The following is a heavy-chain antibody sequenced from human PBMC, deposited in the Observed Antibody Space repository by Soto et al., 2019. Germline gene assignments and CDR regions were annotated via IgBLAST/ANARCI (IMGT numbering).Heavy chain of an antibody. CDR1: GGSFSGYY. D-gene: IGHD7-27*01. V-gene: IGHV4-34*01. J-gene: IGHJ4*02. CDR3: ARTLGY. CDR2: INHSGST. Sequence: SETLSLTCAVYGGSFSGYYWSWIRQPPGKGLEWIGEINHSGSTNYNPSLKSRVTISVDTSKNQFSLKLSSVTAADTAVYYCARTLGYWGQGTLVTVSS.